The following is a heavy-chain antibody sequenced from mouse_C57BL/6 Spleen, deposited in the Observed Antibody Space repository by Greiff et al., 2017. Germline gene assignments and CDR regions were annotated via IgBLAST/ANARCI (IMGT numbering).Heavy chain of an antibody. V-gene: IGHV1-15*01. CDR2: IDPETGGT. Sequence: QVQLQQPGAELVRPGASVTLSCKASGYTFTDYEMHWVKQTPVHGLEWIGAIDPETGGTAYNQKFKGKAILTADKSSSTAYMELRSLTSEDSAVYYCTREGDYYGSSGYFDYWGQGTTLTVSS. J-gene: IGHJ2*01. CDR1: GYTFTDYE. D-gene: IGHD1-1*01. CDR3: TREGDYYGSSGYFDY.